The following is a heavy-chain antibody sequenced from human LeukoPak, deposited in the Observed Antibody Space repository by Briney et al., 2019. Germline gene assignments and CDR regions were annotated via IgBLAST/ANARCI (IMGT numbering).Heavy chain of an antibody. D-gene: IGHD1-14*01. Sequence: ASVKVSCKASGYTFTSYYMHWVRQAPGQGLEWMGIINPSGGSTSYAQKFQGRVTMTRDTSTSTVYMELSSLRSEDTAVYYCATDFKPEPQTRDNWYFDLWGRGTLVTVSS. CDR2: INPSGGST. J-gene: IGHJ2*01. CDR1: GYTFTSYY. V-gene: IGHV1-46*03. CDR3: ATDFKPEPQTRDNWYFDL.